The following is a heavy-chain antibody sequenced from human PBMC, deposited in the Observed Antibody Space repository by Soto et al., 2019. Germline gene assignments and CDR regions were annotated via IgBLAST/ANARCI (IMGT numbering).Heavy chain of an antibody. V-gene: IGHV3-11*01. J-gene: IGHJ4*02. CDR3: ARRAAAGRSFDY. CDR1: GFTFSDYY. CDR2: ISSSGNSI. D-gene: IGHD6-13*01. Sequence: GGSLRLSGAASGFTFSDYYMTWIRQAPGKGLEWVSYISSSGNSIYYADSVRGRFTVSRDNAKNSLFLQMNSLRDEDTAVYYCARRAAAGRSFDYWGLGTLVTVSS.